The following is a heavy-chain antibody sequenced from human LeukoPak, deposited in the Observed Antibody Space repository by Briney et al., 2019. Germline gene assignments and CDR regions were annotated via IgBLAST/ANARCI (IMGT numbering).Heavy chain of an antibody. J-gene: IGHJ4*02. CDR3: ARVALWFGSYFDY. V-gene: IGHV3-64*01. CDR1: GFTFSSYA. CDR2: ISSNGGSK. D-gene: IGHD3-10*01. Sequence: GGSLRLSCAASGFTFSSYAMHWVRQAPGKGLEYVSAISSNGGSKYYANSVKGRFTISRDNSKNTLYLQMGSLRAEDMAVYYCARVALWFGSYFDYWGQGTLVTVSS.